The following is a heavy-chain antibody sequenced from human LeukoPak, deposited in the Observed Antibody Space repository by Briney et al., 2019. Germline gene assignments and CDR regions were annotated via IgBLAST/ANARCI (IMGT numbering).Heavy chain of an antibody. CDR3: VRDGGVSGYDLLDY. J-gene: IGHJ4*02. V-gene: IGHV3-7*01. Sequence: GGSLRLSCAASGFSISNDWMTWVRQAPGKGLEWVAHINQDGSKEYYMDSVKARFTISRDNAKNSLSLQMNTLRAEDTAVYYCVRDGGVSGYDLLDYWGQGTLVTVSS. D-gene: IGHD5-12*01. CDR1: GFSISNDW. CDR2: INQDGSKE.